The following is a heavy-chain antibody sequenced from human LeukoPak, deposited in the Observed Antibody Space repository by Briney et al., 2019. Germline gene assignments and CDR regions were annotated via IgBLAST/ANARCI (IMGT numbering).Heavy chain of an antibody. Sequence: SGTLSLTCAVSGGSISSSNWWSWVRQPPGRGLEWIGEIYHSGSTNYNPSLKSRVTISVDKSKNQFSLKLSSVTAADTAVYYCARSGFGEWTGNYYYYYGMDVWGQGTTVTVSS. CDR2: IYHSGST. CDR1: GGSISSSNW. J-gene: IGHJ6*02. CDR3: ARSGFGEWTGNYYYYYGMDV. V-gene: IGHV4-4*02. D-gene: IGHD3-10*01.